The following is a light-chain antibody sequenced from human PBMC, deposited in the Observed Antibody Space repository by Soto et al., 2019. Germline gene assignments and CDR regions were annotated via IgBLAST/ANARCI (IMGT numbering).Light chain of an antibody. J-gene: IGLJ1*01. CDR2: EVN. CDR1: SSDVGAYNY. CDR3: SSFTSTSTYV. V-gene: IGLV2-14*01. Sequence: SALTQPASVSGSPGQSITISCTGTSSDVGAYNYVSWYQQHPGKAPKLMIYEVNNRPSGVSNRFSGSKSGNTASLTISGLQAEDEANYYCSSFTSTSTYVFGTGTKLTVL.